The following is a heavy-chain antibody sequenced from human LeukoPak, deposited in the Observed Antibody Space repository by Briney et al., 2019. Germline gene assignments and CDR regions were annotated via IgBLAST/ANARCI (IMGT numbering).Heavy chain of an antibody. J-gene: IGHJ6*03. CDR3: ARTLGLYYYDSSGYSRYYYYYMDV. CDR2: IYYSGST. D-gene: IGHD3-22*01. CDR1: GGSISSYY. Sequence: SETLSLTCTVSGGSISSYYWSWIRQPPGKGLEWMGYIYYSGSTNYNPSLKSRVTISVDTSKNQFSLKLSSVTAADTAVYYCARTLGLYYYDSSGYSRYYYYYMDVWGKGTTVTISS. V-gene: IGHV4-59*01.